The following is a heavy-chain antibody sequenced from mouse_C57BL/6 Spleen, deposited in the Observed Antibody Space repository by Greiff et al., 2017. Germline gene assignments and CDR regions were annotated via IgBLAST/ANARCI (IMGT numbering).Heavy chain of an antibody. J-gene: IGHJ3*01. V-gene: IGHV1-9*01. CDR3: ARYPYYGSSYDAWFAY. CDR1: GYTFTGYW. Sequence: QVQLQQSGAELMKPGASVKLSCKATGYTFTGYWIEWVKQRPGHGLEWIGEILPGSGSTNYNEKFKGKATFTADTSSNTAYMQLGSLTTEDSAIYYCARYPYYGSSYDAWFAYWGQGTLVTVSA. D-gene: IGHD1-1*01. CDR2: ILPGSGST.